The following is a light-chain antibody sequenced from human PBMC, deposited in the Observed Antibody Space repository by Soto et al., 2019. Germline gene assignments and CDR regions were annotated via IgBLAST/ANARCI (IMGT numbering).Light chain of an antibody. CDR3: QQYNNWPSWT. J-gene: IGKJ1*01. V-gene: IGKV3-15*01. CDR1: QSVSKN. CDR2: DAS. Sequence: ILMTQSPATLSVSPGERATLSCRASQSVSKNLAWYQQKPGQAPRLLIYDASTRATGIPARFSGSGSGTEFTLTLSGLQSEDPAVYYSQQYNNWPSWTFGQQTQVEIK.